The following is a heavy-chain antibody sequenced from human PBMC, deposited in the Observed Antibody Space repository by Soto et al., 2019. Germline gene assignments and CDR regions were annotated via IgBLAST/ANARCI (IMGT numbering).Heavy chain of an antibody. V-gene: IGHV3-23*01. Sequence: GGSLRLSCAASGFSFRNYAMSWVRQAPGKGLEGISTLTGSSSNTYYADSVKGRFAISRDNSRNTIYLQMHSLTAEDTAVYYCANGRAPYGLLTHDYWGQGTLVTVSS. D-gene: IGHD3-9*01. CDR2: LTGSSSNT. CDR3: ANGRAPYGLLTHDY. J-gene: IGHJ4*02. CDR1: GFSFRNYA.